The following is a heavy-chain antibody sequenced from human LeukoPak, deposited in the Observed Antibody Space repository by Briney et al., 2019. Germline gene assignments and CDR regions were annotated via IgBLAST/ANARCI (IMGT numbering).Heavy chain of an antibody. CDR3: AKGRQLNPSMNWFGP. J-gene: IGHJ5*02. CDR2: ISGSGGST. V-gene: IGHV3-23*01. CDR1: GFTFSSYA. Sequence: GGSLRLSCAASGFTFSSYAMSWVRQAPGKGLEWVSAISGSGGSTYYADSVKGRFTISRDNSKNTLYLQMNSLRAEDTAVYYCAKGRQLNPSMNWFGPWGQGTQVTVSS. D-gene: IGHD5-18*01.